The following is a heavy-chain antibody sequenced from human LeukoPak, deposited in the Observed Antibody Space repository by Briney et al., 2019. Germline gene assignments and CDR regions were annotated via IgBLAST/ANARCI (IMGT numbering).Heavy chain of an antibody. CDR3: ATVVVALHNNFDY. J-gene: IGHJ4*02. D-gene: IGHD2-15*01. CDR2: FDPEDGET. Sequence: ASVKVSCKVSGYTLTELFLHWVRQAPGKGREWMGGFDPEDGETIYAQKFQGRVTMTEDTSTDTAYMELSSLRSEDTAVYYCATVVVALHNNFDYWGQGTLVTVSS. CDR1: GYTLTELF. V-gene: IGHV1-24*01.